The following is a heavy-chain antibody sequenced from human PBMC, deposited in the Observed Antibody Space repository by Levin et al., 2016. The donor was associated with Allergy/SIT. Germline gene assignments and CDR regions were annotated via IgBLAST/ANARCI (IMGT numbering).Heavy chain of an antibody. D-gene: IGHD5-12*01. CDR2: IFPGTSDN. CDR3: ARLPSGNGYMFGLDV. CDR1: GDTFSTHW. Sequence: GESLKISCKGSGDTFSTHWIAWVRQMPGKGLEWVGIIFPGTSDNRYSPSFQGQVTISADTSINTAYLQWTSLKASDTAMYYCARLPSGNGYMFGLDVWGQGTLVTVSS. V-gene: IGHV5-51*01. J-gene: IGHJ4*02.